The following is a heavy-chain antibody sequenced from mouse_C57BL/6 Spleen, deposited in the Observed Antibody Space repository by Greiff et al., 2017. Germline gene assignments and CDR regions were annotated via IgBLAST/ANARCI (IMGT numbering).Heavy chain of an antibody. V-gene: IGHV5-4*03. D-gene: IGHD2-5*01. CDR1: GFTFSSYA. J-gene: IGHJ4*01. CDR3: ARAGYSNYVDYAMDY. Sequence: EVKLMESGGGLVKPGGSLKLSCAASGFTFSSYAMSWVRQTPEKRLEWVATISDGGSYTYYPDNVKGRFTISRDNAKNHLYLQMSHLKSEDTAMYYCARAGYSNYVDYAMDYWGQGTSVTVSS. CDR2: ISDGGSYT.